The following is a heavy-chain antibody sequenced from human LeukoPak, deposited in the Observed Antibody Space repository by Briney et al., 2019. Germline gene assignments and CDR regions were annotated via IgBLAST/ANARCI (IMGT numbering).Heavy chain of an antibody. V-gene: IGHV3-33*06. CDR1: GFTFSSYG. CDR2: IWYDGSNK. D-gene: IGHD3-22*01. Sequence: GGSLRLSCAASGFTFSSYGMHWVRQAPGKGPEWVAVIWYDGSNKYYADSVKGRFTISRDNSKNTLYLQMNSLRAEDTAVYYCAKDYYDSSGYYYARPRGSAVLDWGQGTLVTVSS. J-gene: IGHJ4*02. CDR3: AKDYYDSSGYYYARPRGSAVLD.